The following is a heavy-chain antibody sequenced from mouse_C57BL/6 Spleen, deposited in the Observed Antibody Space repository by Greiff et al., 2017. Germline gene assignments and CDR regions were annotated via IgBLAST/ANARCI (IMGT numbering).Heavy chain of an antibody. CDR1: GFTFSDYG. Sequence: EVKLLESGGGLVKPGGSLKLSCAASGFTFSDYGMHWVRQAPEKGLEWVAYISSGSSTIYYADTVKGRFTLSRDNAKNTLFLQMTSLRSEDTAMYYCARYYGNSAWFAYWGQGTLVTVSA. D-gene: IGHD2-1*01. CDR2: ISSGSSTI. J-gene: IGHJ3*01. CDR3: ARYYGNSAWFAY. V-gene: IGHV5-17*01.